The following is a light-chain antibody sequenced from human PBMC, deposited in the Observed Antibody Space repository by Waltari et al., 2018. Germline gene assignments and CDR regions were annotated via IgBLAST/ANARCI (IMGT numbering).Light chain of an antibody. V-gene: IGKV4-1*01. CDR3: QQYLSTPPT. J-gene: IGKJ1*01. Sequence: DIVMTHSPDSLAVSLGERAPINCKSSQSVLYSSNNKNYLAWYQQKPGQPPKLLIYWASTRESGVPDRFSGSGSGTDFTLTISSLQAEDVAVYYCQQYLSTPPTFGQGTKVEIK. CDR1: QSVLYSSNNKNY. CDR2: WAS.